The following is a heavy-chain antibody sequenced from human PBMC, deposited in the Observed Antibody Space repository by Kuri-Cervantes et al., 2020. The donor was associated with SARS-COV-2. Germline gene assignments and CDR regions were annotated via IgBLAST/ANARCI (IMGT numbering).Heavy chain of an antibody. D-gene: IGHD3-3*01. J-gene: IGHJ4*02. CDR3: ARFHSKRPLYDCWSVSYFDY. CDR2: IIPIFGTA. V-gene: IGHV1-69*13. Sequence: SVKVSCKDSGGTFSSYAISWVRQAPGQGLEWMGGIIPIFGTANYAQKFQGRVTITADESTSTAYTELSSLRSEDTAVYYCARFHSKRPLYDCWSVSYFDYWGQGTLVTVSS. CDR1: GGTFSSYA.